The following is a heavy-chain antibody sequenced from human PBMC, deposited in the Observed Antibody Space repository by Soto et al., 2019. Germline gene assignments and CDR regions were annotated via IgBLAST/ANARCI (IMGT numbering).Heavy chain of an antibody. Sequence: GESLKISCKGSGYSFTSYWIGWVRQMPEKGLEWMGIIYLGDSDTRYSPSFQGQVTISADKSISTAYLQWSSLKASDTAMYYCARQTYCGSTSCYTVDSWGQGTLVTVSS. V-gene: IGHV5-51*01. CDR1: GYSFTSYW. J-gene: IGHJ4*02. CDR3: ARQTYCGSTSCYTVDS. D-gene: IGHD2-2*02. CDR2: IYLGDSDT.